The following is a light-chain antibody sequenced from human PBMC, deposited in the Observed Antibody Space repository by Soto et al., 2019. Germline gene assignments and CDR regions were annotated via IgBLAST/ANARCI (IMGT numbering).Light chain of an antibody. CDR3: QQYDNLPT. CDR2: AAS. CDR1: QNINNY. J-gene: IGKJ4*01. V-gene: IGKV1-33*01. Sequence: DIQLPQSPSSLSASVGDRVTITCQASQNINNYLNWYQQKPGKAPKLLIYAASNLETGVPSRFSGSGSGTDFTFTISSLQPEDIATYYCQQYDNLPTFGRGTKVDIK.